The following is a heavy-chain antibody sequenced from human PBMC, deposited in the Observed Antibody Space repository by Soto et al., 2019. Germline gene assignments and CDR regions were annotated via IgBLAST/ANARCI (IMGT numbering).Heavy chain of an antibody. D-gene: IGHD2-15*01. J-gene: IGHJ4*03. CDR2: VRRDGSST. Sequence: VQLVESGGGLVQPGESLRLSCAASGFTFSSYWMHWIRQAPGKGLVWVSRVRRDGSSTVYANSVKGRLAISRDNGKNTVYLQINRLSDEDTAVYDCARGVANFNSFYSWGQGTLVTVSS. V-gene: IGHV3-74*02. CDR1: GFTFSSYW. CDR3: ARGVANFNSFYS.